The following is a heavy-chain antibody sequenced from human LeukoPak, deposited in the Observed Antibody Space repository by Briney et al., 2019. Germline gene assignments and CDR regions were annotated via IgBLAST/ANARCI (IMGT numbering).Heavy chain of an antibody. D-gene: IGHD3-3*01. CDR1: GGTFSSYT. V-gene: IGHV1-69*02. CDR2: IIPILGIA. CDR3: ARGTSTIFGVVTGRDYYYYYMDV. J-gene: IGHJ6*03. Sequence: SVKVSCKASGGTFSSYTISWVRQAPGQGLEWMGRIIPILGIANYAQKFQGRVTITADKSTSTAYMELSSLRSEDTAVYYSARGTSTIFGVVTGRDYYYYYMDVWGKGTTVTVSS.